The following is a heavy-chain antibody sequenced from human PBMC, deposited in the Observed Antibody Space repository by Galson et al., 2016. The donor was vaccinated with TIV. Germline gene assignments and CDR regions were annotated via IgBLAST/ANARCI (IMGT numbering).Heavy chain of an antibody. CDR1: GFTFSAYA. CDR3: AKQPAGEGYNPGGLWNYWYFDL. Sequence: SLRLSCAASGFTFSAYAMTWVRQGPGKGLEWVSLVSGSGYSTYYADSVKGRFTIYRDNSKSTLYLQMNSLRAADTAVYYCAKQPAGEGYNPGGLWNYWYFDLWGRGTLVTVSS. CDR2: VSGSGYST. V-gene: IGHV3-23*01. J-gene: IGHJ2*01. D-gene: IGHD5-24*01.